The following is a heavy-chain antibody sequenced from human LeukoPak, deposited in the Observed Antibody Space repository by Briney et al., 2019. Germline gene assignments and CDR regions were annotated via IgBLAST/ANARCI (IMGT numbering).Heavy chain of an antibody. CDR3: AREWGIAVAVKGY. CDR2: INPNSGGT. Sequence: ASVKVSCKASGYTFTCYYMHWVRQAPGQGLEWMGWINPNSGGTNYAQKFQGRVTMTRDTSSSTAYMELSRLRSDDTAVYYCAREWGIAVAVKGYWGQGTLVTVSS. J-gene: IGHJ4*02. V-gene: IGHV1-2*02. D-gene: IGHD6-19*01. CDR1: GYTFTCYY.